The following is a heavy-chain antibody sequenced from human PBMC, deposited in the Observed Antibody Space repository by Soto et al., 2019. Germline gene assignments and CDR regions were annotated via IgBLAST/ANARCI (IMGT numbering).Heavy chain of an antibody. Sequence: EVQLLESGGGLVQPGGSLRLSCAASGFTFSSYAMSWVRQAPGKGLEWVSGISGSGGGTYYADSVKGRFTISRDNSKNTLYLQMNSLRDEDTAVYYCAKDPRGSGSERGGMDVWGQATTVTVSS. CDR3: AKDPRGSGSERGGMDV. CDR2: ISGSGGGT. V-gene: IGHV3-23*01. CDR1: GFTFSSYA. D-gene: IGHD3-10*01. J-gene: IGHJ6*02.